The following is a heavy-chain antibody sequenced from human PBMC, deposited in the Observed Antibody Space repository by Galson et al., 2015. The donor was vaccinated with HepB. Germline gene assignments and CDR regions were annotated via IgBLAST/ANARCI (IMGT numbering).Heavy chain of an antibody. CDR1: RYIFTDYY. V-gene: IGHV1-2*06. J-gene: IGHJ4*02. CDR3: AKDLYGSFYDTGGYYDGPIDY. D-gene: IGHD3-22*01. CDR2: INPNSGDT. Sequence: SVKVSCKASRYIFTDYYMHWVRQAPGQGLEWMGRINPNSGDTDYARKFQGRVTMTRDTSISTAYLEVTWLTSDDAAVYYCAKDLYGSFYDTGGYYDGPIDYWGQGTLVTVSS.